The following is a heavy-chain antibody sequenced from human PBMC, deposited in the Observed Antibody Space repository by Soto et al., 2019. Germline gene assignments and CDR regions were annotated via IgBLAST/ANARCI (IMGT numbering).Heavy chain of an antibody. CDR1: GFTFDDYA. J-gene: IGHJ4*02. CDR3: AKDTSGYYLFDY. V-gene: IGHV3-9*01. CDR2: ISWNSGSI. D-gene: IGHD3-22*01. Sequence: EVQLVESGGGLVQPGRSLRLSCAASGFTFDDYAMHWFRQAPGKGLEWVSGISWNSGSIGYADSVKGRFTISRDNAKNSLYLQMNSLRAEDTALYYCAKDTSGYYLFDYWGQGTLVTVSS.